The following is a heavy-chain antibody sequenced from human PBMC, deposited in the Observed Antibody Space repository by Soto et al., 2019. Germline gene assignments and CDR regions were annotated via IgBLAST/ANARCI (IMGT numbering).Heavy chain of an antibody. J-gene: IGHJ4*02. V-gene: IGHV1-8*01. D-gene: IGHD3-3*01. Sequence: ASVKVSCKTSDYTFTSLYINWVRQATGQGLEWLGYMNPDSGNTGYAQKFQGRLTMTWDSSLRTAYMELSSLRSDDTAVYYCASELRHVDCWGQGTLVTVSS. CDR3: ASELRHVDC. CDR2: MNPDSGNT. CDR1: DYTFTSLY.